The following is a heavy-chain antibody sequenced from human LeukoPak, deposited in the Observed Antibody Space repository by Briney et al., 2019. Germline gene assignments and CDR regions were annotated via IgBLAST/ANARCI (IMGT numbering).Heavy chain of an antibody. Sequence: ASVKVSCKVSGYTLTELSMHWVRQAPGKGLEWMGGFDPEDGETIYAQKFQGRVTMTEDTSTDTAYMELRSLRSDDTAVYYCARVDVAAAGQGAFDIWGQGTMVTVSS. D-gene: IGHD6-13*01. CDR3: ARVDVAAAGQGAFDI. V-gene: IGHV1-24*01. CDR1: GYTLTELS. CDR2: FDPEDGET. J-gene: IGHJ3*02.